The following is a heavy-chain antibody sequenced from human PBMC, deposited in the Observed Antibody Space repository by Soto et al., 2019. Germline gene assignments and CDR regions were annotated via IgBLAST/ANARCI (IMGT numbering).Heavy chain of an antibody. D-gene: IGHD4-17*01. CDR2: ISGSGGST. CDR3: AKVRNDYGDQAYYYYGMDV. V-gene: IGHV3-23*01. Sequence: GGSLRLSCAASGFTFSSYAMSWVRQAPGKGLEWVSAISGSGGSTYYADSVKGRFTISRDNSKNTLYLQMNSLRAEDTAVYYCAKVRNDYGDQAYYYYGMDVWGQGTTVTVS. CDR1: GFTFSSYA. J-gene: IGHJ6*02.